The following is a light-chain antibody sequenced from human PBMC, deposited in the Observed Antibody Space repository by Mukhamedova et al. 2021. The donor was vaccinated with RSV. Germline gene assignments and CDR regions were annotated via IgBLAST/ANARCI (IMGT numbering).Light chain of an antibody. CDR2: KTS. J-gene: IGKJ2*03. Sequence: WYQRRVHGKAPKLLISKTSTLESGVPSRFSGSGSGTEFTLTINSLQAEDFATYHCQQYSSYASFGQGTKVEIK. V-gene: IGKV1-5*03. CDR3: QQYSSYAS.